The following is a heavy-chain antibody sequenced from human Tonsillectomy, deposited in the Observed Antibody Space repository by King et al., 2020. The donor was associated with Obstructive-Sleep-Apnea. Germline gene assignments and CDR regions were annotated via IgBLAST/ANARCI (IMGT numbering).Heavy chain of an antibody. CDR2: IIPILGIA. CDR1: GGTFSSYA. J-gene: IGHJ4*02. V-gene: IGHV1-69*04. Sequence: QLVQSGAEVKKPGSSVKVSCKASGGTFSSYAISWVRQAPGQGLEWMGRIIPILGIANYAQKFQGRVTITADKSTSTAYMELSSLRSEDTAVYYCAAGSSSVGTWEPAPFDYWGQGTLVTVSS. D-gene: IGHD6-13*01. CDR3: AAGSSSVGTWEPAPFDY.